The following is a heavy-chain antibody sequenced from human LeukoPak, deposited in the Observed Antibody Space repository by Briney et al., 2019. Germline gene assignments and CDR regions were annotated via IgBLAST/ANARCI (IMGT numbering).Heavy chain of an antibody. Sequence: SETLSLTCTVSGGSISSSSYYWGWIRQPPGKGLEWIGSIYYSGSTYYNPSLKSRVTISVDTSKNQFSLKLSSVTAADTAVYYCATWGVATNYFDYWGQGTLVTVST. J-gene: IGHJ4*02. V-gene: IGHV4-39*01. CDR3: ATWGVATNYFDY. D-gene: IGHD5-12*01. CDR2: IYYSGST. CDR1: GGSISSSSYY.